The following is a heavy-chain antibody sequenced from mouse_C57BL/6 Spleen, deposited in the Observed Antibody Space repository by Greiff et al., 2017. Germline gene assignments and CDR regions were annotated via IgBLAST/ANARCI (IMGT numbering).Heavy chain of an antibody. V-gene: IGHV1-50*01. D-gene: IGHD1-1*01. CDR1: GYTFTSYW. Sequence: VQLHQPGAELVKPGASVKLSCKASGYTFTSYWMQWVKQRPGQGLEWIGEIDPSDSYTNYNQKFKGKATLTVDTSSSTAYMQLSSLTSEDSAVYYCARRDYGYYFDYWGQGTTLTVSS. J-gene: IGHJ2*01. CDR3: ARRDYGYYFDY. CDR2: IDPSDSYT.